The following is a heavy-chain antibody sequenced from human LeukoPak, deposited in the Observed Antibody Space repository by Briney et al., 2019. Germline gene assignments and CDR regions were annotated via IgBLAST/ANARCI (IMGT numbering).Heavy chain of an antibody. Sequence: GGSLRLSCAASGFTFSSYWMSWVRQAPGKGLEWVANIKQDGSEKYYVDSVKGRFTISRDNAKNSLYLQMNSLRAEDTAVYYCVRDPTRAECRSGSCYLDYWGQGALVSVSS. J-gene: IGHJ4*02. D-gene: IGHD2-15*01. CDR1: GFTFSSYW. CDR2: IKQDGSEK. CDR3: VRDPTRAECRSGSCYLDY. V-gene: IGHV3-7*03.